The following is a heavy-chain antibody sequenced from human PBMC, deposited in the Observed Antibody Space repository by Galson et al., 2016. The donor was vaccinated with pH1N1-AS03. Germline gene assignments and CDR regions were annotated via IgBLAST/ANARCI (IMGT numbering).Heavy chain of an antibody. CDR2: IYDSGNT. J-gene: IGHJ5*02. D-gene: IGHD2-2*01. CDR3: ASVSLAYCSSTSCFRFDP. Sequence: RQHPGKGLEWIGLIYDSGNTFYNPSLKSRVSISVDTSKNQFSLKLNSVTAADTAVYYCASVSLAYCSSTSCFRFDPWGQGTLVTVSS. V-gene: IGHV4-31*02.